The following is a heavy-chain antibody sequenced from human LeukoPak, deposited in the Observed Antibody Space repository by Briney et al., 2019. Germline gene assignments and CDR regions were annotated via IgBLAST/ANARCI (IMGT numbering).Heavy chain of an antibody. CDR3: AKGPHNLFAEYFQH. Sequence: GGSLRLSCAASGFTFDDYTMHWVRQAPGKGLEWVSLISWDGGSTYYADSVKGRFTISRDNSKNSLYLQMNSLRTEDTALYYCAKGPHNLFAEYFQHWGQGTLVTVSS. CDR2: ISWDGGST. J-gene: IGHJ1*01. V-gene: IGHV3-43*01. CDR1: GFTFDDYT. D-gene: IGHD1-20*01.